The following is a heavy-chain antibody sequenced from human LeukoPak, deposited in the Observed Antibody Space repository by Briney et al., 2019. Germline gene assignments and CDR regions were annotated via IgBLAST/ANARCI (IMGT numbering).Heavy chain of an antibody. CDR2: IWDDGSQK. Sequence: PGGSLRLSCAASGFTFTTYGMHWVRQAPGKGLEWVAFIWDDGSQKYYVDSVKGRFTISRDNSENTLYLEMSTLRAEDSAVYYCAREERYYDSSGFPLYFDYWGQGTLVTVSS. V-gene: IGHV3-33*01. CDR3: AREERYYDSSGFPLYFDY. D-gene: IGHD3-22*01. CDR1: GFTFTTYG. J-gene: IGHJ4*02.